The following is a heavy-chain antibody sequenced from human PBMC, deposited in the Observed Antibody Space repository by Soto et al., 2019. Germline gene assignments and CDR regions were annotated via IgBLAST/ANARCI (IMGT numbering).Heavy chain of an antibody. CDR2: ISSGGSA. Sequence: EVQLVETGGGLIQPGGSLRLSCAASGFTVSSNYISWVRQAPGQGLEWVSLISSGGSAYYADSVKDRFTISRDNSKDTLYPQMNRLRAEPTAVYYCASGVAQGDFNYWGQGNLVSVSS. CDR3: ASGVAQGDFNY. CDR1: GFTVSSNY. D-gene: IGHD3-3*01. V-gene: IGHV3-53*02. J-gene: IGHJ4*02.